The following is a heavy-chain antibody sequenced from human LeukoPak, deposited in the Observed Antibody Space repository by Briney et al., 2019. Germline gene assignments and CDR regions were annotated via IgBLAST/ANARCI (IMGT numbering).Heavy chain of an antibody. J-gene: IGHJ4*02. CDR1: GVSISSGDYY. D-gene: IGHD6-13*01. CDR2: IYYSGST. CDR3: ARRGSSWYIDY. V-gene: IGHV4-61*08. Sequence: PWETLSLTCTVSGVSISSGDYYWSWIRQPPGKGLEWIGYIYYSGSTNYNPSLKSRVTISVDTSKNQFSLKLSSVTAADTAVYYCARRGSSWYIDYWGQGTLVTVSS.